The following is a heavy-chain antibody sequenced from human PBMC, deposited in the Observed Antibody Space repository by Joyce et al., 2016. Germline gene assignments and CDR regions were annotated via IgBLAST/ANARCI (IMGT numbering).Heavy chain of an antibody. Sequence: EVQLVESGGGLVQPGGSLRLSCAASGFSFTIYSINWVRQAPGKGLEWLSYISASSGTIYDADSVKGRFTISRDNAKNSVYLQMNSLRDEDTAVYYCARVGRTGYTCDYWGQGTLVTVSS. CDR3: ARVGRTGYTCDY. J-gene: IGHJ4*02. CDR1: GFSFTIYS. CDR2: ISASSGTI. V-gene: IGHV3-48*02. D-gene: IGHD5-24*01.